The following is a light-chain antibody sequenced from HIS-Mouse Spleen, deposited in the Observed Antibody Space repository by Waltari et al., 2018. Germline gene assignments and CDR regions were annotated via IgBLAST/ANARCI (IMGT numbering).Light chain of an antibody. CDR1: SGSIASNY. Sequence: NFMLTQPHSVSESPGKTVTISCTRSSGSIASNYVQWYQQRPGRAPTTVIYEDNQRPSGVPDRFSGSIDSFSNSASLTISGLKTEDEADYYCQSYDSSNLVFGGGTKLTVL. V-gene: IGLV6-57*04. CDR2: EDN. J-gene: IGLJ3*02. CDR3: QSYDSSNLV.